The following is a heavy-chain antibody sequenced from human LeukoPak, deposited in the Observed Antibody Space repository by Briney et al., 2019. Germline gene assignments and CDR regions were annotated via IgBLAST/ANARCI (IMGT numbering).Heavy chain of an antibody. V-gene: IGHV4-34*01. CDR2: INHSGST. CDR1: GGSFSGYY. D-gene: IGHD6-19*01. CDR3: ARGISYSSGWYYFDY. Sequence: PSETLSLTCAVYGGSFSGYYWSWIRQPPGKGLEWIGEINHSGSTNYNPSLKSRVTISVDTSKNQFSLKLSSVTAADTAAYYCARGISYSSGWYYFDYWGQGTLVTVSS. J-gene: IGHJ4*02.